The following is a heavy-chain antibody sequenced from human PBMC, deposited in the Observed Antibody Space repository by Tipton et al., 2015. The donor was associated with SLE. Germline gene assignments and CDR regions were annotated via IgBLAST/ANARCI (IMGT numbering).Heavy chain of an antibody. CDR3: ARAPGGAYYYGSGGWFDP. CDR1: GGSIRSYY. D-gene: IGHD3-10*01. J-gene: IGHJ5*02. Sequence: TLSLTCTVSGGSIRSYYWSWIRQPPGKGLEWIGYIYYSGSTNYNPSLKSRVTISVDTSKNQFSLKLSSVTAADTAVYYCARAPGGAYYYGSGGWFDPWGQGTLVTVSS. CDR2: IYYSGST. V-gene: IGHV4-59*01.